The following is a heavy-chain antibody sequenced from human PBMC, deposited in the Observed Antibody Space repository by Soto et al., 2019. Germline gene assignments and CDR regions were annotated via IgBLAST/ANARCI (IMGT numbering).Heavy chain of an antibody. Sequence: AGGSLRLSCAASGFTFKSYAVSWVRQAPGKGLEWVSVITGSGDSTYYADSVKGRFTISRDNSKNTLYLQMNSLRAEDTAVYYCAKLGTAMAFRGDLYYWGQGTLVTVSS. CDR2: ITGSGDST. CDR1: GFTFKSYA. J-gene: IGHJ4*02. D-gene: IGHD5-18*01. V-gene: IGHV3-23*01. CDR3: AKLGTAMAFRGDLYY.